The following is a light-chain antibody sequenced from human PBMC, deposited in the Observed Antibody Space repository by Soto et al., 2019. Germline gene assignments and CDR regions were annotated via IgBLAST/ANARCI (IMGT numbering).Light chain of an antibody. CDR1: QTISSW. CDR3: QQYNSYST. V-gene: IGKV1-5*01. J-gene: IGKJ1*01. CDR2: DAS. Sequence: DIQMTQSPSTLSGSVGDRVTITCRASQTISSWLAWYQQKPGKAPKLLIYDASSLESGVPSRFSGSASGTEFTLTISSLQPDDFATYYCQQYNSYSTCGQGTKVDIK.